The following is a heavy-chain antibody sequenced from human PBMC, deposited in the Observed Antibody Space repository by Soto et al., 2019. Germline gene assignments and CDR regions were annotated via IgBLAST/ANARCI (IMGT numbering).Heavy chain of an antibody. D-gene: IGHD6-13*01. V-gene: IGHV1-18*01. CDR1: GYTFTSYG. CDR2: ISGHNGNK. J-gene: IGHJ4*02. Sequence: QVQLVQSGAEVKKPGASVKVSCKASGYTFTSYGISWVRQAPGQGLEWMGWISGHNGNKKYAQKLQGRVSMTTDTSPSTADMELRSLRSDDTAVYYCARDLGQQLFDYWGQGTLVTVSS. CDR3: ARDLGQQLFDY.